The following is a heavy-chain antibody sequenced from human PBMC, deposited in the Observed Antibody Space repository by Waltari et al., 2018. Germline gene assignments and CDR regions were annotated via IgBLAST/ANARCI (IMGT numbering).Heavy chain of an antibody. D-gene: IGHD3-9*01. V-gene: IGHV4-39*01. CDR1: GGSISSSSYY. CDR3: ARHPTYYDILTGPRPLGMDV. CDR2: IYYSGST. J-gene: IGHJ6*02. Sequence: QLQLQESGPGLVKPSETLSLTCPVSGGSISSSSYYWGWIRQPPGKGLEWIGSIYYSGSTYDNPALKSRFTISVDTSKNQFSLKLSSVTAADTAVYYCARHPTYYDILTGPRPLGMDVWGQGTTVTVSS.